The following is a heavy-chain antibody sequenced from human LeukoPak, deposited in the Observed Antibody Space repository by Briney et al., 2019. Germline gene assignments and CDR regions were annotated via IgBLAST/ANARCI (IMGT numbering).Heavy chain of an antibody. V-gene: IGHV3-23*01. J-gene: IGHJ4*02. CDR1: GFTFKNYY. Sequence: GGTLRLSCAASGFTFKNYYMIWVRQAPGKGLEWVSTISDNSGNTYYADSVKGRFTISRDNSKNTLHLQMNSLRAEDTAVYYCAKDQTPYYWGQGTLVTVSS. CDR2: ISDNSGNT. CDR3: AKDQTPYY.